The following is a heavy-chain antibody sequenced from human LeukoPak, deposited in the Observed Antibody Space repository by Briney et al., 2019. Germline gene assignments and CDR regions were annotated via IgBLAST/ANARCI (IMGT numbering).Heavy chain of an antibody. V-gene: IGHV4-30-2*01. D-gene: IGHD3-22*01. CDR1: GGSISSGGYS. J-gene: IGHJ4*02. CDR3: ARDRADSSGYRLDY. Sequence: SQTLSLTCAVSGGSISSGGYSWSWIRQPPGKGLEWIGYIYHSGSTYYNPSLKSRVTISVDRSKNQFPLKLSSVTAADTAVYYCARDRADSSGYRLDYWGQGTLVTVSS. CDR2: IYHSGST.